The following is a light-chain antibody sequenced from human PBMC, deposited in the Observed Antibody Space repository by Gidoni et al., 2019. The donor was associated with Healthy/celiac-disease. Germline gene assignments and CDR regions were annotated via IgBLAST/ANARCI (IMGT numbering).Light chain of an antibody. Sequence: QSVLTQPPSVSVAPGQRVTISCTGSSSNIGAGYDVHWYQQLPGTAPKLLIYGNSNRPSGVPDRFSGSKSGTSASLAITGLQAEDEADYYCQSYDSSLVVFGGGTKLTVL. CDR2: GNS. CDR3: QSYDSSLVV. J-gene: IGLJ2*01. V-gene: IGLV1-40*01. CDR1: SSNIGAGYD.